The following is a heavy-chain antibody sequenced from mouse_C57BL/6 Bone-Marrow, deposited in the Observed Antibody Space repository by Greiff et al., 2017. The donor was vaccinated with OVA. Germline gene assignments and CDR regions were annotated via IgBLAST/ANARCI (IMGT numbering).Heavy chain of an antibody. Sequence: VQLQQPGAELVKPGASVKLSCKASGYTFTSYWMQWVKQRPGQGLEWIGEIDPSDSYTNYNQKFKGKATLTVDTSSSTAYMQLSSLTSEDSAVYYCARERIYYGSSSDDWGQGTTLTVSS. CDR1: GYTFTSYW. CDR3: ARERIYYGSSSDD. D-gene: IGHD1-1*01. V-gene: IGHV1-50*01. CDR2: IDPSDSYT. J-gene: IGHJ2*01.